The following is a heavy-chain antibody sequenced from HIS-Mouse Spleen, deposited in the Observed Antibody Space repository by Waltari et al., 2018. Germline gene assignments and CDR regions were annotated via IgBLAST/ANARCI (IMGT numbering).Heavy chain of an antibody. J-gene: IGHJ2*01. D-gene: IGHD7-27*01. V-gene: IGHV3-30*04. CDR2: ISYDGSNK. Sequence: QVQLVESGGGVAQLGRSWRLSCAALGFTLSSYAMHWVRQAPGKGLEWVAVISYDGSNKYYADSVKGRFTISRDNSKNTLYLQMNSLRAEDTAVYYCASLLTGDWYFDLWGRGTLVTVSS. CDR1: GFTLSSYA. CDR3: ASLLTGDWYFDL.